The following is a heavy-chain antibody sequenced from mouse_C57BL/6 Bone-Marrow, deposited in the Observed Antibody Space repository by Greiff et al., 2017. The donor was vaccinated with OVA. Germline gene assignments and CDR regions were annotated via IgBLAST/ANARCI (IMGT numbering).Heavy chain of an antibody. Sequence: QVQLKQSGAELVKPGASVKVSCKASGYTFTSYWMHWVKQRPGQGLEWIGRIHPSDSDTNYNQKFKGKATLTVDKSSSTAYMQLSSLTSEDSAVYYCAITISSPKYFDVWGTGTTVTVSS. CDR2: IHPSDSDT. J-gene: IGHJ1*03. D-gene: IGHD1-1*01. V-gene: IGHV1-74*01. CDR1: GYTFTSYW. CDR3: AITISSPKYFDV.